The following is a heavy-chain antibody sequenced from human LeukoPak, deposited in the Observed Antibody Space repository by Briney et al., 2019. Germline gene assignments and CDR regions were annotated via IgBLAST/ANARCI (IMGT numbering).Heavy chain of an antibody. J-gene: IGHJ4*02. V-gene: IGHV4-31*03. CDR3: ARERVATSYEPDYDILTGYRTD. CDR1: GGSISSGGYY. D-gene: IGHD3-9*01. Sequence: NSSQTLSLTCTVSGGSISSGGYYWSWIRQHPGKGLEWIGYIYYSGSTYYNPSLKSRVTISVDTSKNQFSLKLSSVTAADTAVYYCARERVATSYEPDYDILTGYRTDWGQGTLVTVSS. CDR2: IYYSGST.